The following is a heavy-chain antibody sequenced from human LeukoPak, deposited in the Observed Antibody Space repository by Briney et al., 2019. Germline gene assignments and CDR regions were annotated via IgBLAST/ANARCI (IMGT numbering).Heavy chain of an antibody. Sequence: SQTLSLTCAASGGSISSFYWSWIRQPPGKGLEYIGSIYYSGSSIYNPSLKSRVTISVDTSKNHFSLKLSSVTAADTAVYYCARSAQTFYDFWSGYSGADWFDPWGQGTLVTVSS. CDR3: ARSAQTFYDFWSGYSGADWFDP. V-gene: IGHV4-59*08. CDR2: IYYSGSS. J-gene: IGHJ5*02. D-gene: IGHD3-3*01. CDR1: GGSISSFY.